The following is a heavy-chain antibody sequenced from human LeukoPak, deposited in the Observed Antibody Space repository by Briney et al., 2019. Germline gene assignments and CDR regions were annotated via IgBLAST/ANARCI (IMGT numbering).Heavy chain of an antibody. D-gene: IGHD6-19*01. Sequence: SETLSLTCTVSGGSISGYYWSWIRQPPGKGLEWIGYIYYSGSTNYNPSLKSRVTILVDTSKNQFSLKLNSVTAADTAVYYCARDRYSSGCYGSWGQGTLVTVSS. CDR2: IYYSGST. J-gene: IGHJ5*02. CDR3: ARDRYSSGCYGS. V-gene: IGHV4-59*01. CDR1: GGSISGYY.